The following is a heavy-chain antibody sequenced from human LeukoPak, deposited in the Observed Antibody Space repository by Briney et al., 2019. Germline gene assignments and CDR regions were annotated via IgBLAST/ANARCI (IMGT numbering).Heavy chain of an antibody. V-gene: IGHV3-21*01. CDR1: GFTFSIHS. CDR2: ISSGSSYK. CDR3: ARVSGYSYDQAFDY. J-gene: IGHJ4*02. D-gene: IGHD5-18*01. Sequence: GGSLRLSCAASGFTFSIHSINWVRQAPGKGLEWVSSISSGSSYKYYADSVRGRFTISRDNARNSVRLEMNSLRAEDTAVYYCARVSGYSYDQAFDYWGQGTLVTVSS.